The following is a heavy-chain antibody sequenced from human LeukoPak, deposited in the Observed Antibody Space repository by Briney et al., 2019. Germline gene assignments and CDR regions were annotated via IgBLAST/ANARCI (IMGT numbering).Heavy chain of an antibody. CDR1: GYTFTGYY. CDR3: ASPRRGSSWCDY. V-gene: IGHV1-2*06. CDR2: INPNSGGT. Sequence: GSSEKVSCKASGYTFTGYYMHWVRQAPGQGLEWMGRINPNSGGTNYAQKFQGRVTMTRDTSISTAYMELSRLRSDDTAVYYCASPRRGSSWCDYCGQGTLVTVSS. D-gene: IGHD6-13*01. J-gene: IGHJ4*02.